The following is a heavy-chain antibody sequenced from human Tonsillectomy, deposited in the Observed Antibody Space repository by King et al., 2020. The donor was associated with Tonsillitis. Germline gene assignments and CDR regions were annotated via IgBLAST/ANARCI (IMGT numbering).Heavy chain of an antibody. CDR1: GYSFTSYW. J-gene: IGHJ5*02. Sequence: VQLVESGAEVKKPGESLRISCKGSGYSFTSYWISWVRQMPGKGLEWMGRIDPSDSYTNYSPSFQGPVTISADKSISTAYLQWRSLKASDTAMYYCARLRRPINWFDPWGQGTLVTVSS. CDR2: IDPSDSYT. V-gene: IGHV5-10-1*03. CDR3: ARLRRPINWFDP.